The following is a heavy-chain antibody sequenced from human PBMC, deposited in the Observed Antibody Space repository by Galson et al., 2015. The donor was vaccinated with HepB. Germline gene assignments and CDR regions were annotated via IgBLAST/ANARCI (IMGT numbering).Heavy chain of an antibody. CDR3: ARGSQRTHCSSTSCYEGTDYYYYYGMDV. D-gene: IGHD2-2*01. CDR2: INHSGST. CDR1: GGSFSGYY. V-gene: IGHV4-34*01. J-gene: IGHJ6*02. Sequence: ETLSLTCAVYGGSFSGYYWSWIRQPPGKGLERIGEINHSGSTNYNPSLKSRVTISVDTSKNQFSLKLSSVTAADTAVYYCARGSQRTHCSSTSCYEGTDYYYYYGMDVWGQGTTVTVSS.